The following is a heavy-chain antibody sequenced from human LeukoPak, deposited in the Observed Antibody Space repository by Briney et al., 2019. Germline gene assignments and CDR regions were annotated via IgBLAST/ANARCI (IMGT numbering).Heavy chain of an antibody. V-gene: IGHV1-18*01. J-gene: IGHJ6*03. D-gene: IGHD3-9*01. CDR3: ARDGKTRLRYFDWLSRSGGYYYMDV. Sequence: ASVKVSCKASGYTFTSYGISWVRQAPGQGLEWMGWISAYNGSTNYAQKLQGRVTMTTDTSTSTAYMELRSLRSDDTAVYYCARDGKTRLRYFDWLSRSGGYYYMDVWGKGTTVTISS. CDR2: ISAYNGST. CDR1: GYTFTSYG.